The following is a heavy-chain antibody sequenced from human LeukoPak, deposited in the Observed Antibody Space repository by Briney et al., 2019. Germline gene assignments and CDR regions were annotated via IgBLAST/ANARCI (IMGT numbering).Heavy chain of an antibody. CDR1: GYTFTGYY. CDR2: INPNSGGT. Sequence: ASVKVSCKASGYTFTGYYMHWVRQAPGQGLEWMGWINPNSGGTNYAQKFQGRVTMTRDTSISTVYMELSSLRSEDTAVYYCARGLNIAVKTGGRWVNYYYYMDVWGKGTTVTVSS. D-gene: IGHD1-26*01. J-gene: IGHJ6*03. V-gene: IGHV1-2*02. CDR3: ARGLNIAVKTGGRWVNYYYYMDV.